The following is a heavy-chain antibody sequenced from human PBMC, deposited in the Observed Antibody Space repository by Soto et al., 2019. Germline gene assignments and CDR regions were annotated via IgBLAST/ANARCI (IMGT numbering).Heavy chain of an antibody. Sequence: PGGSLRLSCAASGFTFSSYVMHWVGQSPGKGLEWVAVISYDGSNKYYADSVKGRFTISRDNSKNTLYLQMNSLRAEDTAVYYCAKDLRDYGDLKGRYYYYYGMDVWGQGTTVTVSS. CDR2: ISYDGSNK. CDR3: AKDLRDYGDLKGRYYYYYGMDV. D-gene: IGHD4-17*01. V-gene: IGHV3-30*18. CDR1: GFTFSSYV. J-gene: IGHJ6*02.